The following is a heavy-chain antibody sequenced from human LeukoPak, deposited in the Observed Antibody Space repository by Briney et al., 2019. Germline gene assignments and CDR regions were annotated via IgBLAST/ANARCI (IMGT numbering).Heavy chain of an antibody. CDR3: ANGLQQWLVAY. V-gene: IGHV3-23*01. D-gene: IGHD6-19*01. CDR1: GFTFSSYA. J-gene: IGHJ4*02. CDR2: ISGSGGST. Sequence: GGSLRLSCAASGFTFSSYAMSWVRQAPGKGLEWVSAISGSGGSTYYADSVKGRFTISRDNSKNTLYPQMNSLRAEDTAVYYCANGLQQWLVAYWGQGTLVTVSS.